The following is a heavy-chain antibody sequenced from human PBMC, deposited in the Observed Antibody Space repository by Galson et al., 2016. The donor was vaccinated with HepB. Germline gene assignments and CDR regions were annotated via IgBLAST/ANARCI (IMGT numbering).Heavy chain of an antibody. Sequence: SVKVSCKASGYTFTKYYMHWLRQAPGQGLEWMGIINPGGGSTDYAQRFQGRVTMTRDTSTTTVYMELRSLRSEDTAVYYRARDSPINHDSTGYFYWGQGTLITVSS. CDR1: GYTFTKYY. D-gene: IGHD3-22*01. CDR3: ARDSPINHDSTGYFY. CDR2: INPGGGST. J-gene: IGHJ4*02. V-gene: IGHV1-46*01.